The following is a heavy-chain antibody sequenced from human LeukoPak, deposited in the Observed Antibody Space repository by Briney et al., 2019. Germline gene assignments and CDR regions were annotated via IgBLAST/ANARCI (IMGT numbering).Heavy chain of an antibody. D-gene: IGHD6-13*01. Sequence: PGGSLRLSCAASGFTFSSYAMSWVRQAPGKGLEWVSAISGSGGSTYYADSVKGRFTISRDNSKNTLYLQMNSLRAEDTAVYYCAREGTSSSWYGPLGYWGQGTLVTVSS. V-gene: IGHV3-23*01. CDR2: ISGSGGST. CDR1: GFTFSSYA. J-gene: IGHJ4*02. CDR3: AREGTSSSWYGPLGY.